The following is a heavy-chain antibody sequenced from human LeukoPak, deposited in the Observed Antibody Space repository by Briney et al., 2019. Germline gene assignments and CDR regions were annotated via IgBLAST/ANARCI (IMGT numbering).Heavy chain of an antibody. CDR2: ISSSGSTI. V-gene: IGHV3-48*03. CDR1: GFTFSSYE. Sequence: PGGSLRLSCAASGFTFSSYEMNWVRQAPGKGLEWASYISSSGSTIYYADSVKGRFTISRDNAKNSLYLQMNSLRAEDTAVYYCARVKGSGWYAVDYWGQGSLVTVSS. CDR3: ARVKGSGWYAVDY. J-gene: IGHJ4*02. D-gene: IGHD6-19*01.